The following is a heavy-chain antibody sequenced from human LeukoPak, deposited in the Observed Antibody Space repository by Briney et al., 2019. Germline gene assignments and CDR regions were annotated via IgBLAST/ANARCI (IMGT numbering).Heavy chain of an antibody. CDR2: ISSSSDIK. J-gene: IGHJ4*01. V-gene: IGHV3-48*01. Sequence: GGSLRLSCAASGFTLSSYSMNWVRQAPGKGLERIAYISSSSDIKYEADSVKGRFTVSRDNAKNLLFLQMNSLGAEDTAVYYCAKDKASSGWYYFDYWGHGARVTVSS. CDR1: GFTLSSYS. D-gene: IGHD6-19*01. CDR3: AKDKASSGWYYFDY.